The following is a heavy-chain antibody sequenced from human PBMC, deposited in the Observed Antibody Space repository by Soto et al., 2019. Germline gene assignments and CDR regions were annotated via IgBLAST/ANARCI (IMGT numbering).Heavy chain of an antibody. CDR1: GYSFTSYW. Sequence: GESLKSACKGSGYSFTSYWIGWVRQMAGKGLEWMGIIYPGDSDTRYSPSFQGQVTISADKSISTAYLQWSSLKASDTAMYYCARQEVYYDCSCYYGFGDYFDYWGQGTLVTVS. D-gene: IGHD3-22*01. J-gene: IGHJ4*02. V-gene: IGHV5-51*01. CDR3: ARQEVYYDCSCYYGFGDYFDY. CDR2: IYPGDSDT.